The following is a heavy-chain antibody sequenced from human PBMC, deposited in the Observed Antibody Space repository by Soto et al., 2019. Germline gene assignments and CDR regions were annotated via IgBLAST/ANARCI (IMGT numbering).Heavy chain of an antibody. Sequence: QVQLVESGGGVVQPGRSLRLSCAASGFTFSSYGMHWVRQAPGKGLEWVAVIWYDGSNKYYADSVKGRFTISRDNSKNTLYLQMNSLRAEDTAVYYCARDYGDYVGDYYYYMDVWGKGTTVTVSS. V-gene: IGHV3-33*01. CDR2: IWYDGSNK. CDR3: ARDYGDYVGDYYYYMDV. CDR1: GFTFSSYG. J-gene: IGHJ6*03. D-gene: IGHD4-17*01.